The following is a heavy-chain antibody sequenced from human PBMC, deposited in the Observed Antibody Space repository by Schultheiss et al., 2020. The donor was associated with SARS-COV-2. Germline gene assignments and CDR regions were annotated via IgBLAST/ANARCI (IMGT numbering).Heavy chain of an antibody. CDR1: GFTFDDYA. V-gene: IGHV3-21*01. Sequence: GGSLRLSCAASGFTFDDYAMHWVRQAPGKGLEWVSSIGSSSSYIYYADSVKGRFTISRDNAKNSLYLQMNSLRAEDTAVYYCARDGTLDGGKAERGWDYWGQGTLVTVSS. D-gene: IGHD4-23*01. CDR3: ARDGTLDGGKAERGWDY. CDR2: IGSSSSYI. J-gene: IGHJ4*02.